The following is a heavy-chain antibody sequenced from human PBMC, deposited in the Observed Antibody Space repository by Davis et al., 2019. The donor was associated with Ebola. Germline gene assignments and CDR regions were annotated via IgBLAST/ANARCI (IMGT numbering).Heavy chain of an antibody. CDR2: ISYDGSNK. D-gene: IGHD3-22*01. CDR1: GFTFSSYG. Sequence: PGGSLRLSCAASGFTFSSYGMHWVRQAPGKGLEWVAVISYDGSNKYYADSVKGRFTISRDNSKNTLSLQMNGLRAEDTAVYFCAKDLVDRNNYFYYGMDVWGQGTTVTVSS. J-gene: IGHJ6*02. CDR3: AKDLVDRNNYFYYGMDV. V-gene: IGHV3-30*18.